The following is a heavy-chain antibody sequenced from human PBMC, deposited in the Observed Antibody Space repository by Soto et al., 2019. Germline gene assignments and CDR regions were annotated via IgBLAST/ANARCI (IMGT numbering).Heavy chain of an antibody. CDR1: GALTRSSY. J-gene: IGHJ4*02. V-gene: IGHV4-59*01. CDR2: ISYSGNT. CDR3: ARENYASSGAPFLDY. D-gene: IGHD3-22*01. Sequence: LFLTCCVSGALTRSSYWTWIRQPPGRGLEYIGYISYSGNTYYNPSLRGRVTISLDTSKNQFPLQLSSVTAADMAVYYCARENYASSGAPFLDYWGQGTLVTVSS.